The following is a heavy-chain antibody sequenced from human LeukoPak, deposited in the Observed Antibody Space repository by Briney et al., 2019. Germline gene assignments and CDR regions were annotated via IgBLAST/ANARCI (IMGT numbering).Heavy chain of an antibody. CDR2: IYYSGST. D-gene: IGHD3-22*01. CDR1: GGSISSYY. J-gene: IGHJ1*01. CDR3: ARDSSGYYGHFQH. V-gene: IGHV4-59*01. Sequence: PSETLSLTCTVSGGSISSYYWSWVRQPPGKGLEWIGYIYYSGSTNYNPSLKSRVTISVDTAKNQFSLKLSSVTAADTAVYYCARDSSGYYGHFQHWGQGTLVTVSS.